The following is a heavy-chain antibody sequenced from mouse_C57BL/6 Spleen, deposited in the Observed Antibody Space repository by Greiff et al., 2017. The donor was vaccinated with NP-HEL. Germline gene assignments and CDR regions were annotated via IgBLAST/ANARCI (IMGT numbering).Heavy chain of an antibody. V-gene: IGHV1-55*01. D-gene: IGHD1-1*01. CDR3: ARGDYYYGSSAFAY. Sequence: QVQLQQPGAELVKPGASVKMSFKASGYTFTSYWLTWVKQRPGQGLEWIGDIYPGSVSTNYNEKFKSKGTLTVDTSSSTAYRQLSSLTSDDSAVYYCARGDYYYGSSAFAYWGKGTTLTVSS. CDR2: IYPGSVST. CDR1: GYTFTSYW. J-gene: IGHJ2*01.